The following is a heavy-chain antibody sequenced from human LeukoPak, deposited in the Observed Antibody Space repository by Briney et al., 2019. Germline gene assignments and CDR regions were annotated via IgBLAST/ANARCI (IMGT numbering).Heavy chain of an antibody. CDR1: GGSISNYY. Sequence: SETLSLTFTGSGGSISNYYWSWLRQPPGKGLEWIGYNYYNWSTNYNPSHKSRVTISVDTSKNQFSLKLSSVTAADTAVYSRARWQSSSSGMGYWGQGTLVTVSS. CDR3: ARWQSSSSGMGY. V-gene: IGHV4-59*08. D-gene: IGHD6-6*01. J-gene: IGHJ4*02. CDR2: NYYNWST.